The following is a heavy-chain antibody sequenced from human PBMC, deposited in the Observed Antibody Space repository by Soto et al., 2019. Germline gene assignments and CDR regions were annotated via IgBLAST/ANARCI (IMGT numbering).Heavy chain of an antibody. CDR3: ARDRKVRGEVIGNWFDP. CDR1: GFTFSSYG. J-gene: IGHJ5*02. CDR2: IWYDGSNK. V-gene: IGHV3-33*01. Sequence: PEGSLRLSCAASGFTFSSYGMHWVRQAPGKGLEWVAVIWYDGSNKYYADSVKGRFTISRDNSKNTLYLQMNSLRAEDTAVYYCARDRKVRGEVIGNWFDPWGQGTLVTVSS. D-gene: IGHD3-10*01.